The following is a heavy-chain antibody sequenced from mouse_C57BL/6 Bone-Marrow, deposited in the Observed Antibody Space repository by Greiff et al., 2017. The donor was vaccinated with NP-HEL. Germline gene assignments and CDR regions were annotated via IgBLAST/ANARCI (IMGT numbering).Heavy chain of an antibody. J-gene: IGHJ1*03. CDR1: GFSLTSYG. CDR3: ARNGDYYGSSFPTEHFDV. D-gene: IGHD1-1*01. CDR2: IWSGGST. Sequence: QVQLQQSGPGLVQPSQSLSITCTVSGFSLTSYGVHWVRQSPGKGLEWLGVIWSGGSTDYNAAFISRLSISKDNSKSQVFFKMNSLQADDTAIYYCARNGDYYGSSFPTEHFDVWGTGTTVTVSS. V-gene: IGHV2-2*01.